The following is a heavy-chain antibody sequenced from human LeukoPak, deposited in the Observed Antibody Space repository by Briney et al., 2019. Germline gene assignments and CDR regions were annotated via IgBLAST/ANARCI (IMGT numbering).Heavy chain of an antibody. CDR2: IKQDGSEK. D-gene: IGHD3-16*01. CDR3: ASGRQLGY. V-gene: IGHV3-7*01. Sequence: GGSLRLSCAASVFTFSIYWMSWVREAPGKGLEWVANIKQDGSEKYYVDSVKGRFTISRDNAKNSLYLQMNSLRAEDTALYYCASGRQLGYWGQGTLVTVSS. J-gene: IGHJ4*02. CDR1: VFTFSIYW.